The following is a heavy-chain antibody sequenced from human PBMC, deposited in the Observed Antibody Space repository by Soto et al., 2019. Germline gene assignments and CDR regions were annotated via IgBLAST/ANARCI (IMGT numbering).Heavy chain of an antibody. V-gene: IGHV4-30-4*01. J-gene: IGHJ4*02. Sequence: QVQLQESGPGLVKPSQTLSLTCTVSGGSISTVNYWWSWIRQSPDMGLEWIGHIYNGGRTYNNPSLESRVTMSVDTSKNQLSLTLSSVSAADTAVYYCARGPSGDKVDSWGQGTLVTVSS. D-gene: IGHD7-27*01. CDR1: GGSISTVNYW. CDR2: IYNGGRT. CDR3: ARGPSGDKVDS.